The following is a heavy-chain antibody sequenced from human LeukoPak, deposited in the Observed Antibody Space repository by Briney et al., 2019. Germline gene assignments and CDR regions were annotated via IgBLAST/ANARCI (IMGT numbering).Heavy chain of an antibody. V-gene: IGHV3-66*01. Sequence: GGSLRLSCAVSGFTVSTNYMSWGRQAPGKGLEWVSIIHRDGSTYYADSVKGRFTTSRDNSKNTLFIQMNSLRAEDTGVYYCARDGEHVLAHDYWGQGTLVTVSS. CDR3: ARDGEHVLAHDY. CDR2: IHRDGST. D-gene: IGHD3-10*01. J-gene: IGHJ4*02. CDR1: GFTVSTNY.